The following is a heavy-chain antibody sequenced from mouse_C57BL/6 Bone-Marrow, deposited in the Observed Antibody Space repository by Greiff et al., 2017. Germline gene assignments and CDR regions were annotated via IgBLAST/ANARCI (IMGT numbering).Heavy chain of an antibody. CDR1: GFSITSYG. V-gene: IGHV2-6-1*01. CDR2: LWSNGST. CDR3: ARQYGNYSVDY. Sequence: QFQLQQSGPGLVAPSQSLSITCTVTGFSITSYGVHWVRPPPGKGLEWLVMLWSNGSTTYNSALKSRLSISKDNSKSQVFLKMNSLQTDDTAMYYCARQYGNYSVDYWGQGTSVTVSS. D-gene: IGHD2-10*02. J-gene: IGHJ4*01.